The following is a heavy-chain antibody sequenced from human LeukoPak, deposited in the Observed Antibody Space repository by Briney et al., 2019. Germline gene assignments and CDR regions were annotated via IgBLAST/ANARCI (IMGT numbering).Heavy chain of an antibody. CDR2: INEGGST. J-gene: IGHJ6*03. CDR1: GGSFSGYY. D-gene: IGHD3-10*01. V-gene: IGHV4-34*01. CDR3: ARGRITMVRGVISDYYYYYMDV. Sequence: SETLSLTCAVDGGSFSGYYWTWIRQPPGKGLEWIGEINEGGSTNYNPSLKSRVTISVDTSKNHFSLKLSSVTAADTAVYYCARGRITMVRGVISDYYYYYMDVWGKGTTVTVSS.